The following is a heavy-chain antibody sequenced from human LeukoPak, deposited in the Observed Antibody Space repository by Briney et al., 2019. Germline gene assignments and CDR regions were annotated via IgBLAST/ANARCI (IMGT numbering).Heavy chain of an antibody. V-gene: IGHV1-24*01. Sequence: ASVKVSCKVAGNTLSEFSMHWVRQSPGKGLEWMGGFDPEVGETVYAQKFQGRVTMTEDTSTETAYMELSSLRSEDTAVYYCATDLLAGGLKTFDPWGQGTLVTVSS. CDR3: ATDLLAGGLKTFDP. J-gene: IGHJ5*02. CDR2: FDPEVGET. CDR1: GNTLSEFS.